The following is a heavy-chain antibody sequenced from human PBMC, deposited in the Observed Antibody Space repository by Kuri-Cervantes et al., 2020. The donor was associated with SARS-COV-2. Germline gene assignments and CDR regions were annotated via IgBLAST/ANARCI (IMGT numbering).Heavy chain of an antibody. J-gene: IGHJ3*02. D-gene: IGHD1-26*01. Sequence: GESLKISCAASGFTFSSYAMHWVRQAPGKGLEWVAVISYDGSNKYYADSVKGRFTISRDNSKNTLYLQMNSLRAEDTAVYYCARSRGGSYPRALDIWGQGTMVTVSS. V-gene: IGHV3-30-3*01. CDR1: GFTFSSYA. CDR2: ISYDGSNK. CDR3: ARSRGGSYPRALDI.